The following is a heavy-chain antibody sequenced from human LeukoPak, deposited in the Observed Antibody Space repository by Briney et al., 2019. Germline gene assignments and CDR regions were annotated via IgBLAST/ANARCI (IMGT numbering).Heavy chain of an antibody. CDR2: ISRGSGHI. CDR1: GFTFSSYW. J-gene: IGHJ4*02. D-gene: IGHD6-6*01. CDR3: ARVDAALDY. V-gene: IGHV3-21*01. Sequence: PGGSLRLSCAASGFTFSSYWMHWVRQAPGKGLVWVSSISRGSGHIYYADSVKGRFTISRDNARNSLYLQMNSLRAEDTAIYYCARVDAALDYWGQGTLVTVSS.